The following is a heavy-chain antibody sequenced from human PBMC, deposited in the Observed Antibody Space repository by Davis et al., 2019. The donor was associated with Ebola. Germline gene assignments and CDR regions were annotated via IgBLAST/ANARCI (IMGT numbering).Heavy chain of an antibody. V-gene: IGHV1-3*01. CDR3: AKDGVSGWYGAAFDI. Sequence: AVSVKVPRKASRYTFTSYAMHWVRQAPGQRLEWMGWINAGNGNTKYSQKFQGRVTITRDTSASTAYMELSSLRSDDTAVYYCAKDGVSGWYGAAFDIWGQGTMVTVSS. CDR2: INAGNGNT. D-gene: IGHD6-19*01. CDR1: RYTFTSYA. J-gene: IGHJ3*02.